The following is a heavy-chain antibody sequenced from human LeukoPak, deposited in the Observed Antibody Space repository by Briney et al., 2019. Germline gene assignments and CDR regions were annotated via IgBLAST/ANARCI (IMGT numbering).Heavy chain of an antibody. CDR2: TSSSSSYT. J-gene: IGHJ4*02. V-gene: IGHV3-21*01. CDR3: ARAGDRITYFDY. Sequence: GGSLRLSCAASGLTFSYYSMNWVRQAPGKGLEWVSCTSSSSSYTYYADSVKGRFTISRDNAKNSLYLQMNSLRAEDTAVYYCARAGDRITYFDYWGQGTLVTVSS. D-gene: IGHD1-14*01. CDR1: GLTFSYYS.